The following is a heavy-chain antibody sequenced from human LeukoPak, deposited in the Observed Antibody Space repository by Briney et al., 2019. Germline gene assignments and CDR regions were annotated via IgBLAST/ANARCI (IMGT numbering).Heavy chain of an antibody. Sequence: SGPALVKPTQTLTLTCTFSGFSLSTSGMCVSWIRQPPGKALEWLARIDWDDDKYYSTSLKTRLTISKDISKNQVVLTMTNMDPVDTATYYCARIFYDSSGYLFDYWGQGTLVTVSS. J-gene: IGHJ4*02. CDR1: GFSLSTSGMC. D-gene: IGHD3-22*01. CDR3: ARIFYDSSGYLFDY. V-gene: IGHV2-70*11. CDR2: IDWDDDK.